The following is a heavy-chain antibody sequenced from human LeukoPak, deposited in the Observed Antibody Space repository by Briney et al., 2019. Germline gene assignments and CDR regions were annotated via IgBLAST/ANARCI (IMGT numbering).Heavy chain of an antibody. J-gene: IGHJ4*02. CDR2: ISSSSSYI. Sequence: PGGSLRLSCATSGFTVSTYSMNWVRQAPGKGLEWVSSISSSSSYIYNADSVKGRFTISRDNAKNSLYLQLSSGTAEDTALYYCARSPRYSRLNRGWGQGTLVTVSS. CDR3: ARSPRYSRLNRG. V-gene: IGHV3-21*01. CDR1: GFTVSTYS. D-gene: IGHD6-13*01.